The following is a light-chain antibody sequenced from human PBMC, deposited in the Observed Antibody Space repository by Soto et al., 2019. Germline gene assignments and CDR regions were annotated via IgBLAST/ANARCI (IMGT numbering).Light chain of an antibody. J-gene: IGKJ5*01. CDR1: QNIDNY. V-gene: IGKV1-39*01. CDR2: ATS. Sequence: DIQITQSPSSLSASLGDRVTITCRASQNIDNYLNWYQQKPGKAPKLLIYATSTLQSGVPSRFSGSGSGTDFTLTISSLQPEDFATYYCQQSYSTPITFGQGTRLEI. CDR3: QQSYSTPIT.